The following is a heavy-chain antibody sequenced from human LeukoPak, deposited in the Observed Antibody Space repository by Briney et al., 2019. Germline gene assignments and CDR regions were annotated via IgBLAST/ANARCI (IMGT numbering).Heavy chain of an antibody. J-gene: IGHJ4*02. CDR1: GFTFSSYA. V-gene: IGHV3-23*01. D-gene: IGHD6-13*01. CDR3: AKDRFSSIAAAGPLDY. Sequence: PGGSLRLSCAASGFTFSSYAMSWVRQAPGKGLEWVSAISGSGGSTYYADSVKGRFTISRDNSKNTLYLQMNSLRAEDTAVYYCAKDRFSSIAAAGPLDYWGQGTLVTVSS. CDR2: ISGSGGST.